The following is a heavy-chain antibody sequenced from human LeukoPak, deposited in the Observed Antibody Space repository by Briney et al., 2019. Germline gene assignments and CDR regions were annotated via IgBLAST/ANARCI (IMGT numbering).Heavy chain of an antibody. CDR2: INPNSGGT. CDR1: GYTITGYY. V-gene: IGHV1-2*06. J-gene: IGHJ5*02. Sequence: ASVKVSCKASGYTITGYYMHWVRQAPGQGLEWMGRINPNSGGTNSAQKFQGRITMTRDTPISTAYMELSRLRSDDTAVYYCARETSNYDFWSGFSRELWFDPWGQGTLVTVSS. D-gene: IGHD3-3*01. CDR3: ARETSNYDFWSGFSRELWFDP.